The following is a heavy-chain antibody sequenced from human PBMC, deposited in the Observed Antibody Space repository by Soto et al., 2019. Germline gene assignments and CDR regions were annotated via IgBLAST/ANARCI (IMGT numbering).Heavy chain of an antibody. CDR2: LSGSGGGT. J-gene: IGHJ1*01. CDR1: GFTFRNYD. D-gene: IGHD3-9*01. CDR3: ATLGPAGLLDS. Sequence: GGSLRLSCAASGFTFRNYDLHWVRQAPGKGLEWVSFLSGSGGGTYYADSVKGRFTISRDNSKNTLYLQMNSLRAEDTAVYYCATLGPAGLLDSGGQGTLVTVSS. V-gene: IGHV3-23*01.